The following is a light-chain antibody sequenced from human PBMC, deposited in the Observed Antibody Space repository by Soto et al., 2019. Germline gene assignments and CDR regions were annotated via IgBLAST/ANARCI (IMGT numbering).Light chain of an antibody. V-gene: IGKV4-1*01. J-gene: IGKJ2*03. CDR1: QSLLYSSNNKNY. CDR3: QPYYDTPYS. Sequence: DIVMTQSPDSLPVSLGERATINCKSSQSLLYSSNNKNYLAWYQQKPGQPPKLLIFCASTRESGVPDRFSGSGSVTDFTLTISRLQAEDVAVYYCQPYYDTPYSFGKGTKLDIK. CDR2: CAS.